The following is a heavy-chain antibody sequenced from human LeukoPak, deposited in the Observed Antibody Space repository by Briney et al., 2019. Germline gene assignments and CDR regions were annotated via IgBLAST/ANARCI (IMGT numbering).Heavy chain of an antibody. V-gene: IGHV4-39*01. J-gene: IGHJ4*02. CDR2: IYYSGRT. D-gene: IGHD3-22*01. Sequence: SETLSLTCTVSGGSISSSSYYWGWIRQPPGKGLEWIASIYYSGRTYYNPSLKSRVTISVDTSKNQFSLKLSSVTAADTAVYYCARRDYYDSIYYWGQGTLVTVSS. CDR3: ARRDYYDSIYY. CDR1: GGSISSSSYY.